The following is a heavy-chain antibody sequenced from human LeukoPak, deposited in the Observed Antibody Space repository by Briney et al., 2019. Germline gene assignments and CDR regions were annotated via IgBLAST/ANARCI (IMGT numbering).Heavy chain of an antibody. J-gene: IGHJ4*02. CDR1: GDSISSTDYY. CDR3: ARAYGGYDTYFDY. CDR2: IYYSGST. D-gene: IGHD5-12*01. Sequence: PSETLSLTCTVSGDSISSTDYYWTWIRQPPGKGLEFVGFIYYSGSTKYNPSLKSRVTISVDTSKNQFSLKLSSVTAADTAVYYCARAYGGYDTYFDYWGQGTLVTVSS. V-gene: IGHV4-31*03.